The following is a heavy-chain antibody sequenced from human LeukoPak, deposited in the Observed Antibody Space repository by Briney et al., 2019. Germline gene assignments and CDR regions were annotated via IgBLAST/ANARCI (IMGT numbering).Heavy chain of an antibody. Sequence: ASVKVSCKASGYTFIGYYMHWVRQAPGQGLEWMGWINPNGGATKYAQKFQGRVSMTRDTSVSTAYLEVNRLRSDDTAVYYCARDLHGYSSSWLSEWGQGTRVTVSS. CDR2: INPNGGAT. D-gene: IGHD6-13*01. CDR1: GYTFIGYY. J-gene: IGHJ4*02. CDR3: ARDLHGYSSSWLSE. V-gene: IGHV1-2*02.